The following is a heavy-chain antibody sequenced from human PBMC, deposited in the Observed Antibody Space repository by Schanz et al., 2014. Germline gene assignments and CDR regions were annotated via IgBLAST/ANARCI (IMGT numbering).Heavy chain of an antibody. V-gene: IGHV7-4-1*02. D-gene: IGHD6-13*01. CDR2: ISTNTGNP. J-gene: IGHJ4*02. CDR3: ARGRPSTSWFYFDY. Sequence: QVHLVQSGSEVKKPGASVKVSCKASRYPFTTYAMSWVRQVPGQGLEWMGWISTNTGNPTYAQGFTGRFVFSLDTSVTTAYLQINSLKAEDTAVYYCARGRPSTSWFYFDYWGQGTLVTVSS. CDR1: RYPFTTYA.